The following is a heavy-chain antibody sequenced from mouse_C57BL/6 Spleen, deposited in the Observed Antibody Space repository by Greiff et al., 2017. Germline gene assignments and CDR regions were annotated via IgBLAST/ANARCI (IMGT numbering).Heavy chain of an antibody. Sequence: VQVVESGGGLVKPGGSLKLSCAASGFTFSDYGMHWVRQAPEKGLEWVAYISSGSSTIYYADTVKGRFTISRDNAKNTLFLQMTSLRSEDTAMYYCARPYYYGSSYVDYWGQGTTLTVSS. J-gene: IGHJ2*01. D-gene: IGHD1-1*01. CDR2: ISSGSSTI. CDR1: GFTFSDYG. CDR3: ARPYYYGSSYVDY. V-gene: IGHV5-17*01.